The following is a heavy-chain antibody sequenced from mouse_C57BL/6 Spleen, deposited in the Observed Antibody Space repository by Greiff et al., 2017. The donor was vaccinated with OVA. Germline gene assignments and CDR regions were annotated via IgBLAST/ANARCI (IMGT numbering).Heavy chain of an antibody. D-gene: IGHD3-2*02. CDR1: GFTFSDAW. Sequence: EVQLQESGGGLVQPGGSMKLSCAASGFTFSDAWMDWVRQSPEKGLEWVAEIRNKANNHATYYAESVKGRFTISRDDSKSSVYLQMNSLRAEDTGIYYCTSRRQLRLRPYYYAMDYWGQGTSVTVSS. V-gene: IGHV6-6*01. CDR2: IRNKANNHAT. J-gene: IGHJ4*01. CDR3: TSRRQLRLRPYYYAMDY.